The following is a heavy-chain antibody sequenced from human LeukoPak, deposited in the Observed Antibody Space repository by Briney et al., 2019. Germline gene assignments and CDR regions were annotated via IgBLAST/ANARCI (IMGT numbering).Heavy chain of an antibody. D-gene: IGHD1-26*01. J-gene: IGHJ6*02. CDR3: ATWAFYHSLDV. CDR1: GFTFGAYA. Sequence: QLGGSLRLSCEASGFTFGAYAMHWVRQAPGKGLEWVSLINKDGSATYYADSVKGRFTISRDNSKNSLYLQMNSLRSEDTALYYCATWAFYHSLDVWGQGTTVTVSS. CDR2: INKDGSAT. V-gene: IGHV3-43*02.